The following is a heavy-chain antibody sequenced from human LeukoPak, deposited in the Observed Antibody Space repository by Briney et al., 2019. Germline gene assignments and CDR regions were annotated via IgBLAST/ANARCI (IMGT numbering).Heavy chain of an antibody. Sequence: PGGSLRLSCAASGFTFSSYSMNWVRQAPGKGLEWVSSISSSSSYIYYADSVKGRFTISRDNAKNSLYLQMNSLRAEDTAVYHCARDGQYCSSTSCYRAHNWFDPWGQGTLVTVSS. D-gene: IGHD2-2*01. V-gene: IGHV3-21*01. CDR3: ARDGQYCSSTSCYRAHNWFDP. J-gene: IGHJ5*02. CDR2: ISSSSSYI. CDR1: GFTFSSYS.